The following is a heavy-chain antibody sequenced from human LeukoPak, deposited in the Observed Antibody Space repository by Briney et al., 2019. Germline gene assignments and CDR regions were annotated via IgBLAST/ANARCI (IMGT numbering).Heavy chain of an antibody. V-gene: IGHV1-2*06. CDR2: INPNSGGT. D-gene: IGHD1-26*01. J-gene: IGHJ6*03. CDR1: RYTFTSYD. Sequence: ASVKDSCKASRYTFTSYDINWVRQAPGQGLEWMGRINPNSGGTNYAQKFQGRVTMTRDTSISTAYMELSRLRSDDTAVYYCARDQHSWSYYYYYYYMDVWGKGTTVTVSS. CDR3: ARDQHSWSYYYYYYYMDV.